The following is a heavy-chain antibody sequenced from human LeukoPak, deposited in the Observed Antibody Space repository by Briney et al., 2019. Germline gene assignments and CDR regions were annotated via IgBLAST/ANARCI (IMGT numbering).Heavy chain of an antibody. V-gene: IGHV3-23*01. CDR3: ANLYHDFWSGYFGY. Sequence: GGSLRLSCAASGFTFSSYAMSWVRQAPGKGLEWVSAISGSGGSTYYADSVKGRFTISRDNSKNTLYLQMNSLRAEDTAVYYCANLYHDFWSGYFGYWGQGTLVTVSS. CDR1: GFTFSSYA. J-gene: IGHJ4*02. CDR2: ISGSGGST. D-gene: IGHD3-3*01.